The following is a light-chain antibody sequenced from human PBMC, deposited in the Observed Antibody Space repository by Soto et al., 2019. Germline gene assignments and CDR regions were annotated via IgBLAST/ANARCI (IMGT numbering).Light chain of an antibody. J-gene: IGKJ5*01. Sequence: IVLTQSPATLSLCPGERATLSCRASQSVSSYLAWYQQKPGQAPRLLIYDASNRATGIPARFSGSGSGTDFTLTISSLEPEDFAVYYCQQYGSSPTFGQGTRLENK. CDR3: QQYGSSPT. CDR1: QSVSSY. V-gene: IGKV3-11*01. CDR2: DAS.